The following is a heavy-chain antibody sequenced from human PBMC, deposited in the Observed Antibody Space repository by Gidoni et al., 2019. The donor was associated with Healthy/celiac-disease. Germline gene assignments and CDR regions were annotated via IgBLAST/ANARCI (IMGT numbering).Heavy chain of an antibody. D-gene: IGHD2-15*01. CDR1: GGTFSSYA. V-gene: IGHV1-69*01. CDR3: ARDNEAVAAH. CDR2: IIPIFGTA. Sequence: QVQLVQSGAAVKKPGSSVKVSLQASGGTFSSYAISWVRQAPGQGLEWMGGIIPIFGTANYAQKCQGRVTITADESTSTAYMELSSLRSEDTAVYYCARDNEAVAAHWGQGTLVTVSS. J-gene: IGHJ4*02.